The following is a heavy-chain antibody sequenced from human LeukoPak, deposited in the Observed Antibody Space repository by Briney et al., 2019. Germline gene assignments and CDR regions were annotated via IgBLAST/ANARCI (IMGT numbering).Heavy chain of an antibody. CDR1: GGSFSGYY. CDR2: INHSGST. Sequence: SETLSLTCAVYGGSFSGYYWSWIRQPPGKGLEWIGEINHSGSTNYNPSLKSRVTISVDTSKNQFSLKLSSVTAADTAVYYCAKESVGIEYYYGMDVWGQGTTGTGSS. V-gene: IGHV4-34*01. CDR3: AKESVGIEYYYGMDV. D-gene: IGHD1-14*01. J-gene: IGHJ6*02.